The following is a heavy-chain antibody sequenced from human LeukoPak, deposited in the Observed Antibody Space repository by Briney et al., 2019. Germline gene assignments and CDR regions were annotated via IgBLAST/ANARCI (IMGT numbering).Heavy chain of an antibody. D-gene: IGHD6-13*01. J-gene: IGHJ4*02. CDR2: IYYSGST. CDR1: GGSISSSSYY. V-gene: IGHV4-39*01. CDR3: ARLDGYPFDY. Sequence: PSETLSLTCTVSGGSISSSSYYWGWIRQPPGEGLEWIGSIYYSGSTYYNPSLKSRVTISVGTSKNQFSLKLSSVTAADTAVYYCARLDGYPFDYWGQGTVVTVSS.